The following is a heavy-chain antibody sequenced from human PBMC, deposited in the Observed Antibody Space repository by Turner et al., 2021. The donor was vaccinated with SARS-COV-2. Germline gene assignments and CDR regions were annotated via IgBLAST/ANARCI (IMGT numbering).Heavy chain of an antibody. J-gene: IGHJ4*02. D-gene: IGHD3-3*01. CDR3: ATSGMDFWYGYKGFDY. Sequence: QVQLQQWGAGLLKPSETLSLTCAVYGGSFGGYYWSWIRQPPGQVLEWVGGINQSGSTNYHPALKSRVTISVDTSNNQFSLKLSSVTAADTAVYYCATSGMDFWYGYKGFDYWGQGTLVTVSS. V-gene: IGHV4-34*01. CDR1: GGSFGGYY. CDR2: INQSGST.